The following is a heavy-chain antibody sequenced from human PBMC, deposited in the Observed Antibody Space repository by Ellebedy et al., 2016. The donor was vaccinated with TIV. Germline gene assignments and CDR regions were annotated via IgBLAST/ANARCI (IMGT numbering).Heavy chain of an antibody. Sequence: ESLKISCAASGFTFSNSWMHWVRQAPGKELMWVSRINKDGSDTAYADSVKGRFTISRDNSKSTLYLQMNGLRADDTAVYYCARDQSMSGHTTCDYWGRGTLVTVSS. CDR2: INKDGSDT. CDR3: ARDQSMSGHTTCDY. J-gene: IGHJ4*02. D-gene: IGHD2/OR15-2a*01. CDR1: GFTFSNSW. V-gene: IGHV3-74*01.